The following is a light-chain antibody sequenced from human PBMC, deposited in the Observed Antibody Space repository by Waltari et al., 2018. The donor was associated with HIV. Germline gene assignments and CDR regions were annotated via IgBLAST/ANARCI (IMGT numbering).Light chain of an antibody. J-gene: IGKJ2*03. CDR3: MQGLQTPWS. Sequence: DIVMTQSPLSLPVTPGEPASMSCRSSQSPMHSDGYNYLDWYLQKPGQSPQLLSYLGSNRASGVPDRFSGSGSGTDFTLKISRVEAEYVGVYHCMQGLQTPWSFGQGTKLEIK. V-gene: IGKV2-28*01. CDR2: LGS. CDR1: QSPMHSDGYNY.